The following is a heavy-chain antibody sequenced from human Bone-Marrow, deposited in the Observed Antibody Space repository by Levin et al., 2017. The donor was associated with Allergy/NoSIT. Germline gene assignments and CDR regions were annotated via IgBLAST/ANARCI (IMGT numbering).Heavy chain of an antibody. CDR3: AKTSRSSTDTDY. Sequence: GGSQRLSCAASGFTFSSFWMSWVRQAPGKGLEWVANIKQDGSEQYYVDSVKGRFTISRDNAENSLYLQMNSLRVEDTAVYYCAKTSRSSTDTDYWGQGTLVTVSS. CDR2: IKQDGSEQ. CDR1: GFTFSSFW. J-gene: IGHJ4*02. D-gene: IGHD6-6*01. V-gene: IGHV3-7*01.